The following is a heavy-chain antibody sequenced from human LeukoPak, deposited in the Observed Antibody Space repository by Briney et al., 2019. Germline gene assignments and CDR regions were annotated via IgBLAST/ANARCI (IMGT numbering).Heavy chain of an antibody. D-gene: IGHD6-13*01. J-gene: IGHJ4*02. Sequence: GGSLRLSCAASGFTFSSYSMNWVRQGPGKGLEWVSYISSSSSTIYYADSVKGRFTISRDNAKNSLYLQMNSLRDEDTAVYYCAKSSSWLYYFDYWGQGTLVTVSS. CDR2: ISSSSSTI. V-gene: IGHV3-48*02. CDR1: GFTFSSYS. CDR3: AKSSSWLYYFDY.